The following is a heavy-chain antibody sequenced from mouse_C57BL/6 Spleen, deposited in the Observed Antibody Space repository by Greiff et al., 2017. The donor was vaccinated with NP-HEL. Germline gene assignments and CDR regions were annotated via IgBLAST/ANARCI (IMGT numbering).Heavy chain of an antibody. V-gene: IGHV1-69*01. CDR2: IDPSDSYT. CDR3: AIGDYYAMDY. J-gene: IGHJ4*01. D-gene: IGHD3-1*01. CDR1: GYTFTSYW. Sequence: QVQLQQPGAELVRPGASVKLSCKASGYTFTSYWMHWVKQRPGQGLEWIGEIDPSDSYTNYNQKFKGKSTLTVDKSSSTAYMQLSSLTSEDSAVYYCAIGDYYAMDYWGQGTSVTVSS.